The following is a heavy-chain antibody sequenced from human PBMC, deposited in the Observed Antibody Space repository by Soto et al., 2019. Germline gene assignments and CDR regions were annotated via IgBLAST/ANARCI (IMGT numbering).Heavy chain of an antibody. CDR2: IYWDDDK. CDR3: AHRPSYCSGGSCYSGFDY. D-gene: IGHD2-15*01. Sequence: QITLKESGPTLVKPTQTLTLTCTFSGFSLSTSGVGVGWIRQPPGKALEWLALIYWDDDKCYSPSLKSRLTIPKDTSKNQVVLTMTNMDPVDTATYYCAHRPSYCSGGSCYSGFDYWGQGTLVTVSS. V-gene: IGHV2-5*02. J-gene: IGHJ4*02. CDR1: GFSLSTSGVG.